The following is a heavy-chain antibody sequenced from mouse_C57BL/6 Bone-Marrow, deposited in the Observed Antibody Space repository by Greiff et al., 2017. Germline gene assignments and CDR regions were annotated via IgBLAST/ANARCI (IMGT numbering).Heavy chain of an antibody. CDR1: GFNIKNTY. D-gene: IGHD1-1*01. V-gene: IGHV14-3*01. CDR2: IDPANGNT. CDR3: ARGPITTVVAKDYFYY. J-gene: IGHJ2*01. Sequence: VQLQLSVAELVRPGASVKLSCTASGFNIKNTYMHWVKQRPEQGLEWIGRIDPANGNTKYAPKFQGKATITADTSSNTAYLQLSSLTSEDTAIYYCARGPITTVVAKDYFYYWGQGTTLTVSS.